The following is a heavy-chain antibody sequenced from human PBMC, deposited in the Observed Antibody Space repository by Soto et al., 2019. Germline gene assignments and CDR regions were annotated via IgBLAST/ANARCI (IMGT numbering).Heavy chain of an antibody. V-gene: IGHV1-69*06. CDR3: ARDRLDFYDSSALYYFDY. D-gene: IGHD3-22*01. Sequence: SVQVSCRDSGDTFHNYAMNCVRQAPGQGLEWMGGIIPIFGRTNYAPKFQGRVTIPADKSTSTAYMELSRLRSEDTAVYYCARDRLDFYDSSALYYFDYWGQGNRVTVSP. CDR1: GDTFHNYA. CDR2: IIPIFGRT. J-gene: IGHJ4*02.